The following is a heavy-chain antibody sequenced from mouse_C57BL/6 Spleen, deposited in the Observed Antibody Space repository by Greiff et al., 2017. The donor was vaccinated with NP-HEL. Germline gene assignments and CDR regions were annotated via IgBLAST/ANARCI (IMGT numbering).Heavy chain of an antibody. CDR1: GFNIKDDY. J-gene: IGHJ2*01. CDR2: IDPENGDT. Sequence: EVQLQQSGAELVRPGASVKLSCTASGFNIKDDYMHWVKQRPEQGLEWIGWIDPENGDTEYASKFQGKATITADTSSNTAYLQLSSLTSEDTAVYYCTTKRQLRLFFDHWGQGTTLTVSS. V-gene: IGHV14-4*01. D-gene: IGHD3-2*02. CDR3: TTKRQLRLFFDH.